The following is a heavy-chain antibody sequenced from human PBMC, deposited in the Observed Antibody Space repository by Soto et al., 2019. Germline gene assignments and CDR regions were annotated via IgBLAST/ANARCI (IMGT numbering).Heavy chain of an antibody. CDR1: GGTFSSYA. CDR2: IIPIFGTA. Sequence: ASVKVSCKASGGTFSSYAISWVRQAPGQGLEWMGGIIPIFGTANYAQKFQGRVTITADESTSTAYMELSSLRSEDTAVYYCARADCSSTSCYLPPSNGGHFDYWGQGTLVTVSS. CDR3: ARADCSSTSCYLPPSNGGHFDY. J-gene: IGHJ4*02. D-gene: IGHD2-2*01. V-gene: IGHV1-69*13.